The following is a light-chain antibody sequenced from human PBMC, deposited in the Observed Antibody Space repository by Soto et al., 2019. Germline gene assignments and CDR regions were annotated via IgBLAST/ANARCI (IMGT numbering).Light chain of an antibody. CDR1: QSVSSNF. Sequence: EIVLTQSPGTLSLSPGERATLSCRASQSVSSNFLALYQQKPGQAPRLLMYGASSRATGIPVRFSGSGSGTDFTLTISKLEPEDFAVYYCQQFGRWTFGQGTKVEIK. CDR3: QQFGRWT. CDR2: GAS. V-gene: IGKV3-20*01. J-gene: IGKJ1*01.